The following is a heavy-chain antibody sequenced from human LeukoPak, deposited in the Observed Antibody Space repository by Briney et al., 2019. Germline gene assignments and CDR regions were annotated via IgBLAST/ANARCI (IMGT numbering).Heavy chain of an antibody. Sequence: GGSLRLSCAASGFAFSGYDMIWVRQTPGKGLQWISSISRDGINTHYAESVKSRFTISRDNAKNSLYLQMNSLRVEDTAVYFCARDWRSGTYYLDYWGQGTLVTVSS. V-gene: IGHV3-21*01. CDR2: ISRDGINT. D-gene: IGHD1-26*01. J-gene: IGHJ4*02. CDR3: ARDWRSGTYYLDY. CDR1: GFAFSGYD.